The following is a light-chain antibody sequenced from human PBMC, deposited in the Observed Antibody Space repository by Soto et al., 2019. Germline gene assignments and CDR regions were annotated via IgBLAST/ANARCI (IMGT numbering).Light chain of an antibody. V-gene: IGKV3-11*01. CDR1: QSVSNY. J-gene: IGKJ4*01. Sequence: EIELTQSPATLSLSPGERATLSCRASQSVSNYLAWFQQKPGQAPRLLIYDASNRATGIPARFSGSGSGTDFTLTISSLEPEDFEVYYCQQRSSWPLLTFGGGTKVEI. CDR3: QQRSSWPLLT. CDR2: DAS.